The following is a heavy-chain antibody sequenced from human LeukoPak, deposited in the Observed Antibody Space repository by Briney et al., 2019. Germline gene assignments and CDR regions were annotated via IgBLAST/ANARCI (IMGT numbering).Heavy chain of an antibody. CDR2: ISSSGSTI. CDR1: GFTFSSYE. CDR3: ARVAPYYDSSGYYFSHFDY. D-gene: IGHD3-22*01. V-gene: IGHV3-48*03. Sequence: PGGSLRLSCAASGFTFSSYEMNWVRQAPGKGLEWVSYISSSGSTIYYADSVKGRFTISRDNAKNSLYLQMNSLRAEGTAVYYCARVAPYYDSSGYYFSHFDYWGQGTLVTVSS. J-gene: IGHJ4*02.